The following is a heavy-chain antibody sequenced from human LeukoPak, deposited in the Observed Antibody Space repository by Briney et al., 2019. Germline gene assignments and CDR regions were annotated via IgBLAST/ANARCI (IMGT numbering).Heavy chain of an antibody. J-gene: IGHJ5*02. CDR2: INHSGST. CDR1: GGSFSGYY. Sequence: PSETLSLTCAVYGGSFSGYYWSWIRQPPGKGLEWIGEINHSGSTNYNPSLKSRVTISVDTPKNRFSLNLNSVTAADTALYYCARVCCYYDSGSDPNWLDPWGQGTLVTVSS. V-gene: IGHV4-34*01. D-gene: IGHD3-10*01. CDR3: ARVCCYYDSGSDPNWLDP.